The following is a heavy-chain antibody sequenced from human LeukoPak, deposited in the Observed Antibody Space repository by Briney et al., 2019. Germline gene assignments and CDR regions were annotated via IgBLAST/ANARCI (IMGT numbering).Heavy chain of an antibody. CDR3: ASNRIRYCSGGSCYPRTASGQRTNWFDP. V-gene: IGHV4-34*01. Sequence: SSETLSLTCAVYGGSFSGYYWSWIRQPPGKGLEWIGEINHSGSTNYNPSLKSRVTISVDTSKNQFFLKLSSVTAADTAVYYCASNRIRYCSGGSCYPRTASGQRTNWFDPWGQGTLVTVSS. CDR1: GGSFSGYY. J-gene: IGHJ5*02. CDR2: INHSGST. D-gene: IGHD2-15*01.